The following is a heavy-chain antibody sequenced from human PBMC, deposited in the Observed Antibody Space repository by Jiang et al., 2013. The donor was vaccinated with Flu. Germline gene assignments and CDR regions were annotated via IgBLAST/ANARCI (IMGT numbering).Heavy chain of an antibody. J-gene: IGHJ4*02. CDR2: IYWDDDK. CDR3: AHSSLGALSF. D-gene: IGHD1-26*01. Sequence: KPTQTLTLTCTFSGFSLSTSGVGVGWIRQPPGKALEWLALIYWDDDKRYSPSLKSRLTITKDTSKNQVLLTMTNMAPLDTATYYCAHSSLGALSFWGQGSLVIVSS. V-gene: IGHV2-5*02. CDR1: GFSLSTSGVG.